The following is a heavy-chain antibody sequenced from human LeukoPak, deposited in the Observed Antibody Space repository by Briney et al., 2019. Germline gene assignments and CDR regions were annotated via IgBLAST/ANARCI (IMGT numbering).Heavy chain of an antibody. J-gene: IGHJ4*02. Sequence: GESLKISCKGSGYSFTSYWISWVRQMPGKGLEWMGRIDPSDSYTNYSPSFQGHVTISADKSISTACLQWSSLKASDTAMYYCARHFITMVRGVIIKESPDDYWGQGTLVTVSS. CDR2: IDPSDSYT. CDR3: ARHFITMVRGVIIKESPDDY. V-gene: IGHV5-10-1*01. CDR1: GYSFTSYW. D-gene: IGHD3-10*01.